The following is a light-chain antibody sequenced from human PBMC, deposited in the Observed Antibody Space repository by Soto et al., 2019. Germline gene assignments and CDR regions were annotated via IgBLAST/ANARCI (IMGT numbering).Light chain of an antibody. V-gene: IGLV1-44*01. Sequence: QLVLTQPPSASGTPGQTVTISCSGSSSNIGSNFVSWYQQVSGTAPNLLIYDNNQRPSGVPDRFSGSKSGTSASLAISGLQSEDETDYYCATWDDNLNGWVFGGGTKLTVL. CDR2: DNN. CDR1: SSNIGSNF. J-gene: IGLJ3*02. CDR3: ATWDDNLNGWV.